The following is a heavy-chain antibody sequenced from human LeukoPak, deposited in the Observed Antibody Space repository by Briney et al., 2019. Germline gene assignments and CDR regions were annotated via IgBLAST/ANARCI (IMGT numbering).Heavy chain of an antibody. J-gene: IGHJ4*02. V-gene: IGHV1-2*02. D-gene: IGHD2-15*01. CDR1: GYTFTGYY. CDR3: ARGRYCSGGSCYSDFDY. CDR2: INPNSGGT. Sequence: ASVKVSCKASGYTFTGYYMRWVRQAPGQGLEWMGWINPNSGGTNYAQKFQGRVTMTRDTSISTAYMKLSRLRSDDTAVYYCARGRYCSGGSCYSDFDYWGQGTLVTVSS.